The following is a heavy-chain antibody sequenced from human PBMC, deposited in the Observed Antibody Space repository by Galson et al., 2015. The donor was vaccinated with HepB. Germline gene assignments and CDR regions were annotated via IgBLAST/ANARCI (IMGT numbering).Heavy chain of an antibody. Sequence: ATLSLTCNVSGGSIRSYYWSWIRQPPGKGLEWIGYLYYSGSPNYNPSLKRRVTISVDTAKNQFSLKLSSVTAADTAVYYCARFNYEEIFDIWGQGTLVTVSS. V-gene: IGHV4-59*01. CDR1: GGSIRSYY. J-gene: IGHJ3*02. D-gene: IGHD4-11*01. CDR3: ARFNYEEIFDI. CDR2: LYYSGSP.